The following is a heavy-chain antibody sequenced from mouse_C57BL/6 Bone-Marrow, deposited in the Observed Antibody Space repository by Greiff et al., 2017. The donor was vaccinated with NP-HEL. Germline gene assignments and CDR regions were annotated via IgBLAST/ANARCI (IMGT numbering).Heavy chain of an antibody. D-gene: IGHD2-5*01. CDR1: GFTFSDYG. CDR3: ARPCDSKRFFAY. Sequence: EVNLVESGGGLVKPGGSLKLSCAASGFTFSDYGMHWVRQAPEKGLEWVAYISSGSSTIYYADTVKGRFTISRDNAKNTLFLQMHSLRSEDTAMYYCARPCDSKRFFAYWGQGTLVTVSA. CDR2: ISSGSSTI. V-gene: IGHV5-17*01. J-gene: IGHJ3*01.